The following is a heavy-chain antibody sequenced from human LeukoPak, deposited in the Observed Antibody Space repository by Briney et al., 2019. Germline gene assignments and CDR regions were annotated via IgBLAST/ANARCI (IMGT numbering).Heavy chain of an antibody. Sequence: GRSLRLSCAASGFTFSSYSMNWVRQAPGKGLEWVSSISSSSSYIYYADSLKGRFTISRDNAKNSLYLQMNSLRAEDTAVYYCARDPVYCSGGSCYNYFDCWGQGTLVIVSS. CDR1: GFTFSSYS. D-gene: IGHD2-15*01. CDR3: ARDPVYCSGGSCYNYFDC. J-gene: IGHJ4*02. V-gene: IGHV3-21*01. CDR2: ISSSSSYI.